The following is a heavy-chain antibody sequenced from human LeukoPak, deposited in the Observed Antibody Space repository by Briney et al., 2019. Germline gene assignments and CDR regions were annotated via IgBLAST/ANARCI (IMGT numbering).Heavy chain of an antibody. CDR3: VKDRGGQVGRSFSYYGMDV. V-gene: IGHV3-64D*06. CDR1: GFTFSNYA. D-gene: IGHD2/OR15-2a*01. Sequence: GGSLRLSCSPSGFTFSNYAMHWVREAPGKGLEYVSSVGSNGGDTSYADSGKGRFTISRDDSKHPLSLQMRSLRSADTAVDFCVKDRGGQVGRSFSYYGMDVWGQGATATVSS. CDR2: VGSNGGDT. J-gene: IGHJ6*02.